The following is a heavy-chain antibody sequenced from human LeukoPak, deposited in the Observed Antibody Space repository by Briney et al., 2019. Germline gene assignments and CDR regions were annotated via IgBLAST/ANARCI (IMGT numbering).Heavy chain of an antibody. V-gene: IGHV3-33*01. CDR1: GFTFSSYG. Sequence: GGSLRLSCAASGFTFSSYGMHWVRQAPDKGLEWVAVIWYDGSNKYYADSVKGRFTISRDNSKNTLYLQMNSLRAEDTAVYYCARGSMVRGIGDDAFDIWGQGTMVTVSS. CDR2: IWYDGSNK. D-gene: IGHD3-10*01. CDR3: ARGSMVRGIGDDAFDI. J-gene: IGHJ3*02.